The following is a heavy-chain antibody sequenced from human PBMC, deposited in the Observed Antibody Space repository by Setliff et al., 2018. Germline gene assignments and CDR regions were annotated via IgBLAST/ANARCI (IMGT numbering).Heavy chain of an antibody. J-gene: IGHJ4*02. Sequence: LSLTCTVSGGPFSGASIWSWIRQPPGKGLEFIGYVYHSGTAKYDPSLESRAIMSVDASKNEISLKLKSVTAADTAMYYCAKGGTYRYFDYWGQGTLVTVSS. CDR3: AKGGTYRYFDY. CDR2: VYHSGTA. V-gene: IGHV4-59*01. CDR1: GGPFSGAS.